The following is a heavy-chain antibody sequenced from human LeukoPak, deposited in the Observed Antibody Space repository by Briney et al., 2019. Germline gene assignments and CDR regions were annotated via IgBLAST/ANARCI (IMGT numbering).Heavy chain of an antibody. CDR1: GYSISSGYY. J-gene: IGHJ1*01. CDR3: SRQGIVVVPAARVQYFQH. Sequence: SETLSLTCAVSGYSISSGYYWGWIRQPPGKGLEWIGRIYHSGSTYYNPSLKSRVTISVDTSKNQFSLKLSSVTAADTAVYYCSRQGIVVVPAARVQYFQHWGQGTLVTVS. D-gene: IGHD2-2*01. V-gene: IGHV4-38-2*01. CDR2: IYHSGST.